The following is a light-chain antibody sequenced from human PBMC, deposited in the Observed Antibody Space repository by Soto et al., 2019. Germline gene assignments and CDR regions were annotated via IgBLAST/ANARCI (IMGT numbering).Light chain of an antibody. CDR1: SSDVGGYNY. V-gene: IGLV2-11*01. Sequence: QSALTQPRSVSGSPGQSVTISCTGTSSDVGGYNYVSWYQQHPGKAPKLMIYDVSKRPSGVPDRFSGSKSGNTASLTISGLQAEDEADYYCCSYAGSYTTFGTGTKVTAL. CDR3: CSYAGSYTT. J-gene: IGLJ1*01. CDR2: DVS.